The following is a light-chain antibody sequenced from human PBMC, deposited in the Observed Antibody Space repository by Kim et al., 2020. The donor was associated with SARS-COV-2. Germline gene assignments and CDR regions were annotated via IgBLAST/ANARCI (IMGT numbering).Light chain of an antibody. CDR1: SSDGGVSNY. CDR3: SSYAGSNNLV. CDR2: EVS. Sequence: SVTLSFTGTSSDGGVSNYGSCYQQHPGKAPQLMIYEVSKRPSGVPDRFSGSKSGNTASLTVSGLQAEDEADYYCSSYAGSNNLVFGGGTQLTVL. J-gene: IGLJ2*01. V-gene: IGLV2-8*01.